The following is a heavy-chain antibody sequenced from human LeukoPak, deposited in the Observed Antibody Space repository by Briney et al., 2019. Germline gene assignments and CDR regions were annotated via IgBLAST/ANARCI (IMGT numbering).Heavy chain of an antibody. J-gene: IGHJ4*02. CDR1: GFTFSSYS. Sequence: GGSLRLSCAASGFTFSSYSMNWVRQAPGKGLEWVANIKEDGSQIYYVDSVKGRFTISRDNAKNSVYLQMNSLRAEDTAVYYCAGSSGWLFDYWGQGTLVAVSS. CDR3: AGSSGWLFDY. CDR2: IKEDGSQI. V-gene: IGHV3-7*01. D-gene: IGHD6-19*01.